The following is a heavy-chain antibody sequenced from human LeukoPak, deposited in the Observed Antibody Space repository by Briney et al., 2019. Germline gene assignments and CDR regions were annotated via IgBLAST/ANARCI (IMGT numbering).Heavy chain of an antibody. Sequence: GGSLRLSCAASGFTFSNYGMSWVRQAPGKGLEWVPAISGTGRSTYYADYVKGRFTISRDSYRNTLYLQMNSLRAEDTAVYYCATDLPPDYYDSSGYYLTYWGQGTLVTVSS. CDR3: ATDLPPDYYDSSGYYLTY. D-gene: IGHD3-22*01. J-gene: IGHJ4*02. V-gene: IGHV3-23*01. CDR2: ISGTGRST. CDR1: GFTFSNYG.